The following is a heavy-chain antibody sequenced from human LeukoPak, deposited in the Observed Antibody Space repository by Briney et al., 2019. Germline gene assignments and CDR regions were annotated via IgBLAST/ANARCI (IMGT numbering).Heavy chain of an antibody. CDR2: INHSGST. CDR3: ARDPRRFSLGYYHSSHGYNGMDV. J-gene: IGHJ6*02. Sequence: SETLSLTCAVYGGSFSGYYWSWIRQPPGKGLEWIGEINHSGSTNYNPSLKSRVTISVDTSKNQFSLKLSSVTAADTAVYYCARDPRRFSLGYYHSSHGYNGMDVWGQGTTVTVSS. V-gene: IGHV4-34*01. D-gene: IGHD3-3*01. CDR1: GGSFSGYY.